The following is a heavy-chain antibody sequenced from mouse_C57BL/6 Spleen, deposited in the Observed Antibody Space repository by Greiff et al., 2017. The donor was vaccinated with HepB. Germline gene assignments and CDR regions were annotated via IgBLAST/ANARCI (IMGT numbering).Heavy chain of an antibody. D-gene: IGHD2-4*01. CDR2: IWTGGGT. J-gene: IGHJ3*01. V-gene: IGHV2-9-1*01. Sequence: VQLKESGPGLVAPSQSLSITCTVSGFSLTSYAISWVRQPPGKGLEWLGVIWTGGGTNYNSALKSSMSISTDNSKSQVFLKMNSLQTDDTARYYCAIYDYDGFAYWGQGTLVTVSA. CDR3: AIYDYDGFAY. CDR1: GFSLTSYA.